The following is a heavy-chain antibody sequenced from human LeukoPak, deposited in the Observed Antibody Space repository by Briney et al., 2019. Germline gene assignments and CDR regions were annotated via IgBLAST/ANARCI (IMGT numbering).Heavy chain of an antibody. Sequence: SETLSLTCTVSGGSVNNSYWTWIRQPPGKGLEWVGYTSYSGTTSYNPSLKSRVTISVDTSKNQFSLKLNSVTAADTAVYYCATGSRSPFNFDYWGQGTLVIVSS. CDR1: GGSVNNSY. CDR3: ATGSRSPFNFDY. J-gene: IGHJ4*02. CDR2: TSYSGTT. D-gene: IGHD3-10*01. V-gene: IGHV4-59*08.